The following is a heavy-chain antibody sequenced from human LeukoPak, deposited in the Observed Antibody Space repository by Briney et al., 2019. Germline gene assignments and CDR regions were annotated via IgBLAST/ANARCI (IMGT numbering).Heavy chain of an antibody. J-gene: IGHJ5*02. CDR3: ASTAVDHNWFDP. D-gene: IGHD2-21*02. CDR2: IYYSGST. CDR1: GGSISSGDYY. Sequence: SETLSLTCTVSGGSISSGDYYWSWIRQPPGKGLEWIGYIYYSGSTYYNPSLKSRVTISVDTSKNQFSLKLSSVTAADTAVYYCASTAVDHNWFDPWGQGTLVTVSS. V-gene: IGHV4-30-4*01.